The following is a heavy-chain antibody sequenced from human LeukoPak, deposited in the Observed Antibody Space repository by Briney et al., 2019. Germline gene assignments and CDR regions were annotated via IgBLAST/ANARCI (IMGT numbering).Heavy chain of an antibody. CDR2: IKSKTDGGTT. CDR1: GFTLSNAW. J-gene: IGHJ3*02. D-gene: IGHD3/OR15-3a*01. CDR3: TGLIIIPRPGRWTFDI. Sequence: PGGSLRLSCGASGFTLSNAWMNWVRQAPEKGLEWVGRIKSKTDGGTTDYAAAVRGRFTISRDDSKNMLYLEMSSLNTEDSAVYFCTGLIIIPRPGRWTFDIWGQGTKVTVSS. V-gene: IGHV3-15*01.